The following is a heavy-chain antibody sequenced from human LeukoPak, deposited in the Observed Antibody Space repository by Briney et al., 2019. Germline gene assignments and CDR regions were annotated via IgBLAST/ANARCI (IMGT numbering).Heavy chain of an antibody. CDR1: GFTFSSYA. J-gene: IGHJ4*02. D-gene: IGHD2-2*01. V-gene: IGHV3-23*01. CDR3: AKPLSSRTGYFDY. CDR2: IKEGGGEK. Sequence: GGSLRLSCAASGFTFSSYAMSWVRQAPGKGREWVPNIKEGGGEKYYADSVRGRFTISRDNSKNTLYLQMNSLRAEDTAVYYCAKPLSSRTGYFDYWGQGTLVTVSS.